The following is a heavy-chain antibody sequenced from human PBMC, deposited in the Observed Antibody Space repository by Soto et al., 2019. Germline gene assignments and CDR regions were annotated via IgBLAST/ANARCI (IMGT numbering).Heavy chain of an antibody. CDR3: AKIPISSTWLDFDY. CDR1: GFTFATYD. D-gene: IGHD6-13*01. Sequence: HPGGSLRLSCEASGFTFATYDMSWVRQTPGKGLEWVSGISGRGGTSYADSVKGRFTISRDNSKNTLFLQMNSLRAEDTAVYYCAKIPISSTWLDFDYWGQGTLVTVSS. CDR2: ISGRGGT. J-gene: IGHJ4*02. V-gene: IGHV3-23*01.